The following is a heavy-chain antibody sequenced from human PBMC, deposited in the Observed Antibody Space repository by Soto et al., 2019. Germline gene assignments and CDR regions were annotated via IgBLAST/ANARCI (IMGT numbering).Heavy chain of an antibody. J-gene: IGHJ5*02. Sequence: PSETLSLTCTVSGGSISSYYWSWIRQPPGKGLEWIGYIYYSGSTNYNPSLKSRVTISVDTSKNQFSLKLSSVTAADTAVYYCARQGGGNWFDPWGQGTLVTVSS. V-gene: IGHV4-59*08. CDR2: IYYSGST. D-gene: IGHD3-16*01. CDR3: ARQGGGNWFDP. CDR1: GGSISSYY.